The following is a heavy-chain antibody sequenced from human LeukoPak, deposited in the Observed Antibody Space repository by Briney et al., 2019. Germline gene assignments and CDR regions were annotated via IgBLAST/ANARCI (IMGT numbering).Heavy chain of an antibody. CDR1: GFTFSNYE. CDR2: ISGSGSTI. V-gene: IGHV3-48*03. Sequence: GGSLRLSCAASGFTFSNYEMNWVRQAPGKGLEWVSYISGSGSTIYYADSVKGRFTISRDNAKNSLYLQMNSLRAEDTAVYYCARVMEQWLVRWFDPWGQGTLVTVSS. J-gene: IGHJ5*02. D-gene: IGHD6-19*01. CDR3: ARVMEQWLVRWFDP.